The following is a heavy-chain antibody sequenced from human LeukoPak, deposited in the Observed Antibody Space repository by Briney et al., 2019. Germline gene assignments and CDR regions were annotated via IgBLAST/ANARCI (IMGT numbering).Heavy chain of an antibody. CDR3: ATAKEALSSSWYLSVDY. CDR2: ISYDGSYK. D-gene: IGHD6-13*01. V-gene: IGHV3-30*03. Sequence: GGSLRLSCAASGFTFSSYGMHWVRQAPGKGLEWVTVISYDGSYKYYAVSVKGRFTISRDNSKNTLYLQKNSLRVEDTAVYYCATAKEALSSSWYLSVDYWGQGTLVTVSS. J-gene: IGHJ4*02. CDR1: GFTFSSYG.